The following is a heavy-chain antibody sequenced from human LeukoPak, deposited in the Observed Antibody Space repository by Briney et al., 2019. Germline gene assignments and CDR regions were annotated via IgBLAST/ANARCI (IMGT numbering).Heavy chain of an antibody. J-gene: IGHJ4*02. D-gene: IGHD4-17*01. CDR1: GYTFTNFG. CDR2: ISAYNGNT. V-gene: IGHV1-18*01. Sequence: GASVTVSFTASGYTFTNFGISWVRQAPGQGLEWIGWISAYNGNTNYAQRLQGRVTMTTDTSTSTAYMELRSLRSDDTAVYYCARDRDYGDYNTQDLFVYWGQGTLVTVSS. CDR3: ARDRDYGDYNTQDLFVY.